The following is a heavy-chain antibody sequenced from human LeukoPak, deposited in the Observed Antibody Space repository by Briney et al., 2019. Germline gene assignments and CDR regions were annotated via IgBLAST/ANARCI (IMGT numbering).Heavy chain of an antibody. CDR3: ARWSLWFGEVDY. Sequence: GGSLRLSCAASGFTFSSYGMHWVRQAPGKGLEWVAVISYDGSNKYYADSVKGRFTISRDNSKNTLYLQMNSLRAEDTAVYYCARWSLWFGEVDYWGQGTLVTVSS. CDR1: GFTFSSYG. CDR2: ISYDGSNK. J-gene: IGHJ4*02. D-gene: IGHD3-10*01. V-gene: IGHV3-30*03.